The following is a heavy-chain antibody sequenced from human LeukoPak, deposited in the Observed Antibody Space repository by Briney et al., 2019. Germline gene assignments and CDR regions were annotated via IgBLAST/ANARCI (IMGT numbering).Heavy chain of an antibody. D-gene: IGHD3-9*01. CDR1: GFTFSSYA. Sequence: GGSLRLSCAASGFTFSSYAMSWVRQAPGKGLEWVSAISGSGGSTYYADSVKGRFTISRGNSKNTLYLQMNSLRAEDTAVYYCAKDTWEYYDILTGSFDYWGQGTLVTVSS. CDR3: AKDTWEYYDILTGSFDY. J-gene: IGHJ4*02. CDR2: ISGSGGST. V-gene: IGHV3-23*01.